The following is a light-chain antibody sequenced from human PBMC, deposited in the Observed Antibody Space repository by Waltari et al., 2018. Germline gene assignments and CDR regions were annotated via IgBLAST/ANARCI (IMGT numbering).Light chain of an antibody. J-gene: IGKJ1*01. CDR2: GAS. Sequence: EIVMTQSPATLSVSPGERATLSCRASQSVSSNVVWYQQKPGQAPRLLIYGASTRATGIPARFSGSGSGTEFTLTISSLQSEDFAVYSCQQYNDWPRTFGQGTKVEIK. V-gene: IGKV3-15*01. CDR3: QQYNDWPRT. CDR1: QSVSSN.